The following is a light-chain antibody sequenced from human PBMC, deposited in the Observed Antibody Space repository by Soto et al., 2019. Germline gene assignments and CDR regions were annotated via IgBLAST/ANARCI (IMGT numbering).Light chain of an antibody. CDR2: GTS. CDR1: QSVTSNY. Sequence: EIVLTQSPGTLSLSPGERATLSCRASQSVTSNYLGWYQQKPGQPPRLLIYGTSKRATGIPDRFSGGGYGKDFTLTISRLEPEDFAVYYCQQYGSSPPITFGQGTRLEVK. J-gene: IGKJ5*01. CDR3: QQYGSSPPIT. V-gene: IGKV3-20*01.